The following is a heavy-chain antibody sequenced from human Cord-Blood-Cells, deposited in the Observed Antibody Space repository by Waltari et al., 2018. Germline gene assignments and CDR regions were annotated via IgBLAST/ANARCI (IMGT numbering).Heavy chain of an antibody. CDR2: IRSKANSYAT. Sequence: EVQLVESGGGLVQPGGSLKLSCAASGFTFSGSAMHWVRQASGKGLEWVGRIRSKANSYATAYAASVKGRFTISRDDSKNTAYLQMNSLKTEDTAVYYCTRDYGSGSYDYWGQGTLVTVSS. CDR1: GFTFSGSA. CDR3: TRDYGSGSYDY. D-gene: IGHD3-10*01. V-gene: IGHV3-73*02. J-gene: IGHJ4*02.